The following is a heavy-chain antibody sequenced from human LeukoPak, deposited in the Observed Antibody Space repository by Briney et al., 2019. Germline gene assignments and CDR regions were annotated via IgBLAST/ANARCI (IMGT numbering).Heavy chain of an antibody. J-gene: IGHJ4*02. CDR1: GGSISSSSHY. CDR2: IYYSGST. D-gene: IGHD4-17*01. V-gene: IGHV4-61*05. CDR3: ARTHDSGDYPTTYFDY. Sequence: SETLSLTCTVSGGSISSSSHYWGWIRQPPGKGLEWIGYIYYSGSTNYNPSLKSRVTISLDMSKNQFSLKLSSVTAADTAVYYCARTHDSGDYPTTYFDYWGQGTLVTVSS.